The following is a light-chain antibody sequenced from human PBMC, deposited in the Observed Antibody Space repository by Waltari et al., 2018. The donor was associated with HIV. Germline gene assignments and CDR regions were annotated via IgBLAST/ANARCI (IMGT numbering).Light chain of an antibody. CDR2: SNH. J-gene: IGLJ3*02. Sequence: QPVLTQLPSVSGTPGQTVTISCSGSDSNIGTSSVYWYQVLPGTTPRLLIFSNHERPSGVPGRFSGSKSGASASLTIFGLRSEDEADYYCSTWDKTQSAQVFG. V-gene: IGLV1-47*01. CDR1: DSNIGTSS. CDR3: STWDKTQSAQV.